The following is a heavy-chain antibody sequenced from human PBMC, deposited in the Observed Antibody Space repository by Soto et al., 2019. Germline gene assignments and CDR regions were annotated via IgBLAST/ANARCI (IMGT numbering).Heavy chain of an antibody. CDR3: ARGNYYDSSGYWNGAFDI. Sequence: SETLSLTCTVSGGSISSYYWSWIRQPPGKGLEWIGYIYYSGSTNYNPSLKSRVTISVDTSKNQFSLKLSSVTAADTAVYYCARGNYYDSSGYWNGAFDIWGQGTMVTVSS. D-gene: IGHD3-22*01. V-gene: IGHV4-59*01. CDR1: GGSISSYY. CDR2: IYYSGST. J-gene: IGHJ3*02.